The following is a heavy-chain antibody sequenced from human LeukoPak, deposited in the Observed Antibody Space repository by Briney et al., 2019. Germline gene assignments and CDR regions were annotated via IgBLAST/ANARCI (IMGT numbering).Heavy chain of an antibody. Sequence: SETLSLTCAVYGGSFSGYYWSWIRQPPGKGLEWIGEINHSGSTSYNPSLKSRVTISVDTSKNQFSLKLSSVTAADTAVYYCARGLRSVAGTSFDYWGQGTLVTVSS. CDR2: INHSGST. J-gene: IGHJ4*02. V-gene: IGHV4-34*01. CDR1: GGSFSGYY. CDR3: ARGLRSVAGTSFDY. D-gene: IGHD6-19*01.